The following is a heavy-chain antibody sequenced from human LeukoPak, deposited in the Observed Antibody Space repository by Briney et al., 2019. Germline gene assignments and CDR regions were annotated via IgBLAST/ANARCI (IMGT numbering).Heavy chain of an antibody. CDR2: IYGGGNI. V-gene: IGHV3-53*01. D-gene: IGHD3-22*01. CDR3: AREYNSGPKQTDAFDI. CDR1: GFTVSSNY. J-gene: IGHJ3*02. Sequence: GGSLRLSCAASGFTVSSNYMNWVRQAPGKGLEWVSVIYGGGNIYYADSVKGRFIISRDNAKDTLYLQMNSLRTEDTAVYYCAREYNSGPKQTDAFDIWGQGTMVTVSS.